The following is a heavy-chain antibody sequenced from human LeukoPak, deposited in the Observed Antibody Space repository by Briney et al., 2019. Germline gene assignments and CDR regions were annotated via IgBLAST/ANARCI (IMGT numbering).Heavy chain of an antibody. CDR2: INWNSGSV. Sequence: GGSLRLSCAASGFTFDDYALFWVRQAPGKGLEWVSGINWNSGSVDFADSVKGRFTTSRDNAKNSLYLQMNSLRAEDTALYYCAKGTGGYYGPFDSWGQGTLVTVSS. V-gene: IGHV3-9*01. CDR1: GFTFDDYA. J-gene: IGHJ4*02. CDR3: AKGTGGYYGPFDS. D-gene: IGHD3-22*01.